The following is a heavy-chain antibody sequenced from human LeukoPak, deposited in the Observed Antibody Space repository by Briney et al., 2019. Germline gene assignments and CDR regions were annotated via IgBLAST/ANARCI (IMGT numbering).Heavy chain of an antibody. V-gene: IGHV3-48*01. J-gene: IGHJ4*02. CDR3: AREGYYGSGSPPSLYFDY. Sequence: GGSLRLSCAASGFTFSDYHMNWIRQAPGKGLEWVSYISSSTSTIYYADSVEGRFTISRDNSRSTLYLQMNSLRPEDTAIYYCAREGYYGSGSPPSLYFDYWGQGTLVTVSS. D-gene: IGHD3-10*01. CDR1: GFTFSDYH. CDR2: ISSSTSTI.